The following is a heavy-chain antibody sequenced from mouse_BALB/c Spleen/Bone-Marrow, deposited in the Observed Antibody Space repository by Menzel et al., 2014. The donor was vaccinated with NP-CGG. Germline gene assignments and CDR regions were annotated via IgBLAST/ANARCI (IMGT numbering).Heavy chain of an antibody. V-gene: IGHV5-6-3*01. Sequence: EVQVVESGGGLVQPGGSLKLSCAASGFTFSSYGMSWVRQTPDKRLELVATINSNGGSTYYPDSVKGRFTISRDNAKNTLYLQMGSLKSEDTSMYYCARERYYGNGRIFEYWGQGTTLTVSS. D-gene: IGHD1-1*01. J-gene: IGHJ2*01. CDR2: INSNGGST. CDR3: ARERYYGNGRIFEY. CDR1: GFTFSSYG.